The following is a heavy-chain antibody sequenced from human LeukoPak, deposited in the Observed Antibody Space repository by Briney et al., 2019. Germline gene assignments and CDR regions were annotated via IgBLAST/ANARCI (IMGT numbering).Heavy chain of an antibody. J-gene: IGHJ3*02. V-gene: IGHV4-38-2*01. Sequence: PSETLSLTCDVSGYSISSGYYWGWVRQPPGKVLEWIGSSNRTGSTHYNPSLKSRVTISVDTSKSQFSLKLTSVTAADTAVYYCARHYWTPGAFDIWGQGAMVTVSS. CDR1: GYSISSGYY. CDR3: ARHYWTPGAFDI. D-gene: IGHD3/OR15-3a*01. CDR2: SNRTGST.